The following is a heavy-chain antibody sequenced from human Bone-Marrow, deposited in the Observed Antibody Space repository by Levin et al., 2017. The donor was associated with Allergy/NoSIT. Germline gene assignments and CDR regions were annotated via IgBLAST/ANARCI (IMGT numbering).Heavy chain of an antibody. V-gene: IGHV3-15*01. J-gene: IGHJ4*02. D-gene: IGHD3-16*01. CDR2: IKSKNDGETA. Sequence: GESLKISCAVSGFNFINAWMSWVRQGPGKGLEWLGRIKSKNDGETADYAAPVKGRFTISRDDGKNTLFLQLNSLQAEDTAVYYCATSARLGGAEWGSWDYWGQGNLVTVSS. CDR1: GFNFINAW. CDR3: ATSARLGGAEWGSWDY.